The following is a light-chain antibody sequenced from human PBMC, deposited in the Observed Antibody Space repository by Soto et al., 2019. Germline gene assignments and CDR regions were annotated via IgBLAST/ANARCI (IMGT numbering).Light chain of an antibody. Sequence: DIQMTQSPSSRSASVGDRVTITCRASQSISSYLNWYQQKPGKASKLLIYAASSLQSGVPSRFSGSGTATDFTLTISSLQPEDFATYYCQQSYSTQFTFGPGTKVDIK. V-gene: IGKV1-39*01. J-gene: IGKJ3*01. CDR2: AAS. CDR3: QQSYSTQFT. CDR1: QSISSY.